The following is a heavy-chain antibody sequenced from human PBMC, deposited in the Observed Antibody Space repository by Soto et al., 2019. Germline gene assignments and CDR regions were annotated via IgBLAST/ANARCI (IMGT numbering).Heavy chain of an antibody. V-gene: IGHV4-61*01. CDR1: GGSVSSGSYY. J-gene: IGHJ4*02. D-gene: IGHD3-22*01. CDR3: ASFYYDSSNYRYFDY. Sequence: PSETLSLTGTVSGGSVSSGSYYWSWIRQPPGKGLEWIGYVYYSGSTNYNPSLKSRVTISVDTSKNQFSLKLSFVTAADTAVYYCASFYYDSSNYRYFDYGGQGALVTVSS. CDR2: VYYSGST.